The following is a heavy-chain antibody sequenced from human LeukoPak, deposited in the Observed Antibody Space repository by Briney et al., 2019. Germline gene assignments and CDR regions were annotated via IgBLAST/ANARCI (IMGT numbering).Heavy chain of an antibody. D-gene: IGHD5-24*01. CDR2: IRYDGTTI. CDR1: GLTFSNYG. V-gene: IGHV3-30*02. Sequence: GGSLRLSCVASGLTFSNYGIHWVRQAPGKGLEWVTYIRYDGTTIYYADSVKGRFTISRDNSKNTVYLQMNSLRVEDTAVYYCAREGSRDGYNRWGQGTLVTVSS. CDR3: AREGSRDGYNR. J-gene: IGHJ4*02.